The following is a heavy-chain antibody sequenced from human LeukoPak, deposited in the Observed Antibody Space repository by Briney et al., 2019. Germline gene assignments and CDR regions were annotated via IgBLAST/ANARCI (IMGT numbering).Heavy chain of an antibody. CDR2: ISYDGSNK. Sequence: GGSRRLSCAASGFAFSSYGMHWVRQAPCKGLKWVAVISYDGSNKYNADSVKGGFTISRDNSKNTVYLQMNSLRAEHTAVYYCARGSGDYSGQGTLVTVSS. CDR3: ARGSGDY. V-gene: IGHV3-30*03. J-gene: IGHJ4*02. CDR1: GFAFSSYG.